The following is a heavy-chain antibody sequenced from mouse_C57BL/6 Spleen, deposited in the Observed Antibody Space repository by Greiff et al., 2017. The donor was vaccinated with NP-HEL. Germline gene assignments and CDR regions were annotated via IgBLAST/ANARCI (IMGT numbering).Heavy chain of an antibody. J-gene: IGHJ3*01. CDR3: AKSRGDDYPFAY. CDR1: GFSLTSYG. Sequence: QVQLQQSGPGLVQPSQSLSITCTVSGFSLTSYGVHWVRQSPGKGLEWLGVIWGGGSTDYNAAFMSRLSITKDNSKSQVFFKMNSLQADDTAIYYLAKSRGDDYPFAYWGQGTLVTVSA. D-gene: IGHD2-4*01. CDR2: IWGGGST. V-gene: IGHV2-5*01.